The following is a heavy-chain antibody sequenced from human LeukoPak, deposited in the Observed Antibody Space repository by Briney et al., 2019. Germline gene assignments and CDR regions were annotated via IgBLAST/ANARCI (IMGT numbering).Heavy chain of an antibody. CDR2: IKQDGSEK. D-gene: IGHD3-10*01. J-gene: IGHJ3*02. Sequence: PGGSLRLSCAASGFTFSSYWMSWVRQAQGKGLEWVANIKQDGSEKYYVDSVKGRFTISRDNAKNSLYLQMNSLRAEDTAVYYCARVDYSDAFDIWGQGTMVTVSS. CDR3: ARVDYSDAFDI. CDR1: GFTFSSYW. V-gene: IGHV3-7*01.